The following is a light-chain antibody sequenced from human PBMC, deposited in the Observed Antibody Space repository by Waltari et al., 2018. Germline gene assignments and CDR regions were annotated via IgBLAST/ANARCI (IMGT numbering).Light chain of an antibody. CDR2: AAS. J-gene: IGKJ2*01. Sequence: DIQLTQSPSFLSASVGDRVTITCRDSQGISSYLAWYQQKPGKAPKLLIYAASTLQSGVPSRFSGSGSGTEFTLTISSLQPEDFATYYCQQLNSYPPAYTFGQGTKLEIK. V-gene: IGKV1-9*01. CDR1: QGISSY. CDR3: QQLNSYPPAYT.